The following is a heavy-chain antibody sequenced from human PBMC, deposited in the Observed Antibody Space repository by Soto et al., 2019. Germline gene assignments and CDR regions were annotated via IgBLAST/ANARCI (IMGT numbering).Heavy chain of an antibody. CDR2: IYYSGST. CDR3: ARCGIAARPCYYYGMDV. Sequence: PSETLSLTCTVSGGSISSSSYYWGWIRQPPGKGLEWIGSIYYSGSTYYNPSLKSRVTISVDTSKNQFSLKLSSVTAADTAVYYCARCGIAARPCYYYGMDVWGQGTTVTVSS. V-gene: IGHV4-39*01. CDR1: GGSISSSSYY. J-gene: IGHJ6*02. D-gene: IGHD6-6*01.